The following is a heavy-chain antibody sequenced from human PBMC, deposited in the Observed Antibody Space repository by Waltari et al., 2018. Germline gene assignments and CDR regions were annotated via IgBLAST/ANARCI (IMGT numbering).Heavy chain of an antibody. CDR2: IYYSGST. D-gene: IGHD2-8*01. Sequence: QLQLQESGPGLVKPSETLSLTCTVSGGYISSSSYYWGWIRQPPGKGLEWIGSIYYSGSTYYNPSLTSRVTISVDTSKNQFSLKLSSVTAADTAVYYCARSDCNPPFPGVCSTPFDYWGQGTLVTVSS. CDR1: GGYISSSSYY. J-gene: IGHJ4*02. CDR3: ARSDCNPPFPGVCSTPFDY. V-gene: IGHV4-39*07.